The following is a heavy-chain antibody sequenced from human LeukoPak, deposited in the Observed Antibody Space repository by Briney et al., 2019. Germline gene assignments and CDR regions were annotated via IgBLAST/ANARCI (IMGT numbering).Heavy chain of an antibody. D-gene: IGHD1-26*01. CDR1: GFTFSSNA. V-gene: IGHV3-30-3*01. CDR2: ISYDGSNK. Sequence: GGSLRLSCAASGFTFSSNAIHWVRQAPGKGLEWVTVISYDGSNKYYADSVKGRFTISRDNSKNTLYLQMNSLRAEDTAVYYCVSEYSGSFHWGPGTLVTVSS. CDR3: VSEYSGSFH. J-gene: IGHJ4*02.